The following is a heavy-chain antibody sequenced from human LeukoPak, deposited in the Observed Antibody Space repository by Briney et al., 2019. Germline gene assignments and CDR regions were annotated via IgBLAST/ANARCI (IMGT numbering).Heavy chain of an antibody. CDR2: IIPIFGTA. CDR3: AREAGGSRSVDY. Sequence: ASVKVSCKASGGTFSSYAISWVRQAPGQGLEWMGGIIPIFGTANYAQKFQGRVTITADESTSTAYMELSSLRSEDTAVYYCAREAGGSRSVDYWGQGTLVTVSS. D-gene: IGHD3-16*01. CDR1: GGTFSSYA. J-gene: IGHJ4*02. V-gene: IGHV1-69*13.